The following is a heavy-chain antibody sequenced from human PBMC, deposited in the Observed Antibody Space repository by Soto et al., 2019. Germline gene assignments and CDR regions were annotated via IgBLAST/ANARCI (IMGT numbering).Heavy chain of an antibody. CDR1: GGSISNYY. CDR2: IYYSGST. J-gene: IGHJ4*02. D-gene: IGHD5-18*01. CDR3: ARHRYSYGVYYFDY. Sequence: SETLSLTCIVSGGSISNYYWSWIRQPPGKGLEWIGYIYYSGSTNYNPSLTSRVTISVDTSKNQFSLKLSSVTAADTAVYYCARHRYSYGVYYFDYWGQGILVTVS. V-gene: IGHV4-59*08.